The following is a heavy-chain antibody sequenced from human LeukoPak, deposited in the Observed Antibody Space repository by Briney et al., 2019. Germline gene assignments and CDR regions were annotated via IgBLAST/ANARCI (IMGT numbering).Heavy chain of an antibody. D-gene: IGHD6-13*01. CDR2: FDPEDGET. CDR1: GYTLTELS. J-gene: IGHJ5*02. Sequence: ASVKVSCKVSGYTLTELSMHWVRQAPGKGLEWMGGFDPEDGETIYAQKFQGRVTMTEDTSTDTAYMELSSLRSEDTAVYYCATLKALIAAPVTLGTLGYNWFDPWGQGTLVTVSS. V-gene: IGHV1-24*01. CDR3: ATLKALIAAPVTLGTLGYNWFDP.